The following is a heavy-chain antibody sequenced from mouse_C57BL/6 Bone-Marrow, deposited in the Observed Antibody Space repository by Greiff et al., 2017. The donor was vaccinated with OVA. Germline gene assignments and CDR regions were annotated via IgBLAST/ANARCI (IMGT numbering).Heavy chain of an antibody. CDR3: ARGDWDYFDY. CDR1: GYTFTNYY. J-gene: IGHJ2*01. CDR2: IYPGSSNT. Sequence: LQESGPELVKPGASVKISCKASGYTFTNYYINWVKQRPGQGLEWIGWIYPGSSNTKYNEKFKGKATLTVDTTSSTAYMQLSSLTSEDSAVYCCARGDWDYFDYWGQGTTLTVSS. D-gene: IGHD4-1*01. V-gene: IGHV1-84*01.